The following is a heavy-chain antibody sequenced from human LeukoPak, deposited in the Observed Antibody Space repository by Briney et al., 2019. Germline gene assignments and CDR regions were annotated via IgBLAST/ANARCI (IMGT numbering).Heavy chain of an antibody. CDR3: ARLDYGDYSGYFDY. J-gene: IGHJ4*02. Sequence: TSETLSLTCTVSGGSISSYYWSWIRQPPGMGLEWIGYIYYSGSTNYNPSLKSRVTISVDTSKNQFSLKLSSVTAADTAVYYCARLDYGDYSGYFDYWGQGTLVTVSS. CDR1: GGSISSYY. V-gene: IGHV4-59*01. CDR2: IYYSGST. D-gene: IGHD4-17*01.